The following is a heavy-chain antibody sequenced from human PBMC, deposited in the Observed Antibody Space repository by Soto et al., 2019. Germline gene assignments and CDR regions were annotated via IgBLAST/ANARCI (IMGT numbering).Heavy chain of an antibody. CDR2: IRSKAYGGTT. V-gene: IGHV3-49*03. CDR1: GFTFGDYA. J-gene: IGHJ5*02. Sequence: HPGGSLRLSCTASGFTFGDYAMSWFRQAPGKGLEWVGFIRSKAYGGTTEYAASVKGRFTISRDDSKSIAYLQMNSLKTEDTAVYYCTRDPKGSSSMSWFDPWGQGTLVTVSS. CDR3: TRDPKGSSSMSWFDP. D-gene: IGHD6-6*01.